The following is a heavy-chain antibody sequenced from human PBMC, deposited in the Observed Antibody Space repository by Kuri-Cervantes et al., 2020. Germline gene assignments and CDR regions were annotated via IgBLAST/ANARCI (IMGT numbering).Heavy chain of an antibody. V-gene: IGHV3-23*01. J-gene: IGHJ5*02. D-gene: IGHD3-10*01. CDR1: GSTFSSYD. Sequence: GSLRLSCAVYGSTFSSYDMSWVRQAPGKGLEWVSAISGSGGSTYYADSVKGRFTISRDNSKNTLYLQMNSLRAEETAVYYCAKDSIPMVRGVGGWFDPWGQGTMVTVSS. CDR2: ISGSGGST. CDR3: AKDSIPMVRGVGGWFDP.